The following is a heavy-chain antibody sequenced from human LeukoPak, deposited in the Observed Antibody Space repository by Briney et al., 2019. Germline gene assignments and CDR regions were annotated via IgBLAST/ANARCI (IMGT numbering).Heavy chain of an antibody. Sequence: PSQTLSLTCTVSGGSISSGGYYWSWIRQHPGKGLEWIGYIYHSGSTYYNPSLKSRVTISVDTSKNQFSLKLSSVTAADTAVYYCARALYSSSWPFDYWGQGTLVTVSS. CDR1: GGSISSGGYY. CDR2: IYHSGST. CDR3: ARALYSSSWPFDY. D-gene: IGHD6-13*01. V-gene: IGHV4-31*03. J-gene: IGHJ4*02.